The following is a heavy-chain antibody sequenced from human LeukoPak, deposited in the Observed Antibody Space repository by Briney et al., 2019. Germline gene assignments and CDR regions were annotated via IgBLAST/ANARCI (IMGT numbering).Heavy chain of an antibody. CDR1: GFTFSSYA. J-gene: IGHJ6*02. V-gene: IGHV3-23*01. CDR3: AKDRGHSSSWTLGMDV. Sequence: GGSLRLSCAASGFTFSSYAMSWVRQAPGKGLEWVSAISGSGGSTYYADSVKGRFTISRDNSKNTLYLQMNSLRAEDTAVYYCAKDRGHSSSWTLGMDVWGQGTTVTASS. D-gene: IGHD6-13*01. CDR2: ISGSGGST.